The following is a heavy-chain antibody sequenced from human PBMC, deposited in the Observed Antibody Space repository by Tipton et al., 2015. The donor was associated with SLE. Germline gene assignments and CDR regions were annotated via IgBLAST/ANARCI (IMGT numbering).Heavy chain of an antibody. Sequence: SLRLSCVASGFTFSDDAMSWVRQAPGKGLEWVSTISPTSVTRYYSDSMKGRVTISRDNSQMTLFLQVKSLRAEDTAVYYCSQNLSPVIAVSGDWGQGTLGIVSS. J-gene: IGHJ4*02. D-gene: IGHD6-19*01. V-gene: IGHV3-23*01. CDR1: GFTFSDDA. CDR3: SQNLSPVIAVSGD. CDR2: ISPTSVTR.